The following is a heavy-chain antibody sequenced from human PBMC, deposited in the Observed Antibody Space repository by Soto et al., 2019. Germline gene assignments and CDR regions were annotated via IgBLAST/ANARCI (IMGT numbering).Heavy chain of an antibody. CDR3: ARTYSSRSRIGRYYYYYGMDV. Sequence: HPGGSLRLSCAASGFTFSSYDMHWVRQATGKGLEWVSAIGTAGDTYYPGSVKGRFTISRENAKNSLYLQMNSLRAGDTAVYYCARTYSSRSRIGRYYYYYGMDVWGQGTTVTVSS. V-gene: IGHV3-13*01. CDR1: GFTFSSYD. J-gene: IGHJ6*02. CDR2: IGTAGDT. D-gene: IGHD6-13*01.